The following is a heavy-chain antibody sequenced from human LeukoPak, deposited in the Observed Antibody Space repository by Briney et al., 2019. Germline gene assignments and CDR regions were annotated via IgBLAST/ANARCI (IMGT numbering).Heavy chain of an antibody. D-gene: IGHD3-10*01. V-gene: IGHV3-49*03. CDR2: IRSKAYGGTT. Sequence: GGSLRLSCTASGFTFGDYAMSWFRQAPGKGLEWVGFIRSKAYGGTTEYAASVKGRFTISRDDSKSIAYLQMNSLKTEDTAVYYCTRGRDSYYYGSGSLPHAFDIWGQGTMVTVSS. CDR3: TRGRDSYYYGSGSLPHAFDI. J-gene: IGHJ3*02. CDR1: GFTFGDYA.